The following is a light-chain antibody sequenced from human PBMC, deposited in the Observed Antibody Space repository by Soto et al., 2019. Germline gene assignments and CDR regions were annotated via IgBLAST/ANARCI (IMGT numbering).Light chain of an antibody. Sequence: DIQLIQSPSSLSASVGDRVTITCRANEKMTRYLNWYQQKPGKAPKLLIYAASNLQSGVPSRFSGSGSGADFILTISSLQPEDSATYYCQQSYSTPRTFGQGTKVDI. V-gene: IGKV1-39*01. CDR1: EKMTRY. CDR3: QQSYSTPRT. J-gene: IGKJ1*01. CDR2: AAS.